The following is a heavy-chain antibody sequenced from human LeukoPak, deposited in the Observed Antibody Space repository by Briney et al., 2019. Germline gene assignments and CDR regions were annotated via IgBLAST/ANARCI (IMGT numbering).Heavy chain of an antibody. CDR1: GFTFSSYA. V-gene: IGHV3-30*04. D-gene: IGHD6-13*01. CDR3: AGPYSSSWYLDY. J-gene: IGHJ4*02. CDR2: ISYDGSNK. Sequence: PGRSLRLSCAASGFTFSSYAMHWVRQAPGKGLEWVAVISYDGSNKYYADSVKGRFTISRDNSKNTLCLQMNSLRAEDTAVYYCAGPYSSSWYLDYWGQGTLVTVSS.